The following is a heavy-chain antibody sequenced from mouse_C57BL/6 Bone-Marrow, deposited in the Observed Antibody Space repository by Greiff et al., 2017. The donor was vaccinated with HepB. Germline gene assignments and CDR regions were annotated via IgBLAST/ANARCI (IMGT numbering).Heavy chain of an antibody. Sequence: VQLQQSGPGLVQPSPSLSITCTVSGFSLTSYGVHWVRQSPGKGLEWLGVIWSGGSTDYNAAFISRLSISKDNSKSQVFFKMNRLQADDTAIYYCDRNKGYRNYYYAMDYWGQGTSVTVSS. CDR3: DRNKGYRNYYYAMDY. CDR1: GFSLTSYG. D-gene: IGHD2-1*01. CDR2: IWSGGST. V-gene: IGHV2-2*01. J-gene: IGHJ4*01.